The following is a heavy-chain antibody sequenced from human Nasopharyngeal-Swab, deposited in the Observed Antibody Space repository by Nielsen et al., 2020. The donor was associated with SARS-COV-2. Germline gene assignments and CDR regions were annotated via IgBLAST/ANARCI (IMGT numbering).Heavy chain of an antibody. V-gene: IGHV1-58*01. CDR2: IVAGSGNT. CDR1: GFTFTSSA. CDR3: AALTIAAAGRVAFDI. D-gene: IGHD6-13*01. J-gene: IGHJ3*02. Sequence: SVKVSCKASGFTFTSSAVQWVRQARGQRLEWIGWIVAGSGNTNYAQKFQERVTITRDMSTSTAYMELSSLRSEDTAVYYCAALTIAAAGRVAFDIWGQGTMVTVSS.